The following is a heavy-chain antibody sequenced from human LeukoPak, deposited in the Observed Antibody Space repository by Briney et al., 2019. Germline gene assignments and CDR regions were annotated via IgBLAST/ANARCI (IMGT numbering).Heavy chain of an antibody. V-gene: IGHV3-48*01. CDR3: AREVGAPKGDAFDI. CDR1: GFTFSSYS. Sequence: GGSLRLSCAASGFTFSSYSMNWVRQAPGKGLEWVSYISSSSSTIYYADSVKGRFTISRDNAKNSLYLQMNSLRAEDTAVYYCAREVGAPKGDAFDIWGQGTMVTVSS. CDR2: ISSSSSTI. D-gene: IGHD1-26*01. J-gene: IGHJ3*02.